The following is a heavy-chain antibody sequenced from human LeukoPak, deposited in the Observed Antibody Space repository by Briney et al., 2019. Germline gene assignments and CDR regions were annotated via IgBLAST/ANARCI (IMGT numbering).Heavy chain of an antibody. CDR1: GGSISSYY. J-gene: IGHJ5*02. V-gene: IGHV4-59*01. CDR2: IYYSGST. Sequence: SETLSLTCTVSGGSISSYYRSWIRQPPGEGLKWIGYIYYSGSTNYNPSLKSRVTISVDTSKNQFSLELSSVTAADTAVYYCARVLNWFDPWGQGTLVTVSS. CDR3: ARVLNWFDP.